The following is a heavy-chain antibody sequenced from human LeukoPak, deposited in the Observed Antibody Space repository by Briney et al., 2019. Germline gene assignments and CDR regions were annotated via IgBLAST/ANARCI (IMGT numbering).Heavy chain of an antibody. J-gene: IGHJ6*03. CDR1: GYTFTGYY. CDR2: INPNSGNT. V-gene: IGHV1-8*02. CDR3: ARSLPNYYGSGVYYMDV. D-gene: IGHD3-10*01. Sequence: ASVKVSCKASGYTFTGYYMHWVRQAPGQGLEWMGWINPNSGNTGYAQKFQGRVTMTRNTSISTAYMELSSLRSEDTAVYYCARSLPNYYGSGVYYMDVWGKGTTVTISS.